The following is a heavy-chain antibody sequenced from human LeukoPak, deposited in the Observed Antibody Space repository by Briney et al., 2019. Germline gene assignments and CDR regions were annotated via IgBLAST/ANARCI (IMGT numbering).Heavy chain of an antibody. D-gene: IGHD3-9*01. CDR2: ISGSGGST. J-gene: IGHJ5*02. Sequence: GGSLRLSCAASGFTFSSYAMSWVRQAPGKGLEWVSAISGSGGSTYYADSVKGRFTIYRDNSKNTLYLQMNSMRAEDTAVYYCAKLRYFDWLFEGNWFDPWGQGTLVTVSS. CDR3: AKLRYFDWLFEGNWFDP. V-gene: IGHV3-23*01. CDR1: GFTFSSYA.